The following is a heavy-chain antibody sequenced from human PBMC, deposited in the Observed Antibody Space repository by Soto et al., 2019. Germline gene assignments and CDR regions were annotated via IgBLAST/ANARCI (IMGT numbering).Heavy chain of an antibody. CDR1: GFTFNTYD. CDR2: ITTSSASI. CDR3: VRSGTARLLRHSWFDT. Sequence: EVQLVESGGGLVKPGGSLRLSCAASGFTFNTYDMNWVRQAPGKGLEWVSSITTSSASIYYADSLKGRITSSRDNAKNSLFLQMNSLRAEDTAVYYCVRSGTARLLRHSWFDTWGQGTLVTVSS. V-gene: IGHV3-21*01. J-gene: IGHJ5*02. D-gene: IGHD2-21*01.